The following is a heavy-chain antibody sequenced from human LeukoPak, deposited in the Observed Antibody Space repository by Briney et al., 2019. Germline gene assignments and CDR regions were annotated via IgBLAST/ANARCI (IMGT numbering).Heavy chain of an antibody. V-gene: IGHV3-23*01. Sequence: GESLKISCAASGFTFSSYAMSWVRQAPGKGLEWVSAISGSGGSTYYADSVKGRFTISRDNSKNTLYLQMNSLRAEDTAVYYCAKDRKQWLPANFDYWGQGTLVTVSS. D-gene: IGHD6-19*01. J-gene: IGHJ4*02. CDR3: AKDRKQWLPANFDY. CDR1: GFTFSSYA. CDR2: ISGSGGST.